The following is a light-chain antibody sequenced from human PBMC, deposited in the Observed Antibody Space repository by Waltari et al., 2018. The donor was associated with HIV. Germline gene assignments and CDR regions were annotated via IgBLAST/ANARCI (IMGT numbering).Light chain of an antibody. CDR2: EVS. J-gene: IGLJ1*01. Sequence: QSALTQPASVSGSPGQSITISCPGTSSDVGGYNYVSWYQQHPGKAPKLMSYEVSNRPSGFSNRFSGSKAGNTASLTISGLQAEDEADYYCSSYTSSSPYVFGTGTKVTVL. V-gene: IGLV2-14*01. CDR3: SSYTSSSPYV. CDR1: SSDVGGYNY.